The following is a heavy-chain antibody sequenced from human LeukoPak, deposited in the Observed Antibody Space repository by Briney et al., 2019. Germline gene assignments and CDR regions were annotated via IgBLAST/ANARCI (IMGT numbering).Heavy chain of an antibody. V-gene: IGHV3-66*01. CDR2: IYDGGST. CDR1: GITISSNH. D-gene: IGHD4-17*01. J-gene: IGHJ5*02. CDR3: ARFYGVPGGWFDP. Sequence: GGSLRLSCAASGITISSNHMSWVRQAPGKGLEWVSVIYDGGSTYYADSVKGRFIISRDNSKNTLYLGMNSLRAEDTAVYYCARFYGVPGGWFDPWGQGTLVTVSS.